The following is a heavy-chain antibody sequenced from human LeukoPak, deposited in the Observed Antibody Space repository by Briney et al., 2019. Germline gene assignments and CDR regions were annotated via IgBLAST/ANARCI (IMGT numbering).Heavy chain of an antibody. D-gene: IGHD6-19*01. CDR2: IYSGGST. V-gene: IGHV3-66*01. CDR3: AREAVAGNYYYYGMDV. J-gene: IGHJ6*02. CDR1: GFTASSKY. Sequence: RRSLRPSCAVSGFTASSKYMSWVRQAAGNGLEWVSVIYSGGSTYYADSVKGRFTISRDNSKNTLYLQMNSLRVEDTAVYYCAREAVAGNYYYYGMDVWGQGTTVTVSS.